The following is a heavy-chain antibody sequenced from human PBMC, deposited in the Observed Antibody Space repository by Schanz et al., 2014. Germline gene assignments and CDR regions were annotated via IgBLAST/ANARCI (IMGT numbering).Heavy chain of an antibody. D-gene: IGHD3-16*02. J-gene: IGHJ1*01. CDR3: AKESEIGVVVCTSMSGDFHH. Sequence: EVQLVESGGGVVRPGGSLRLSCAASGFGFDDYAMSWVRQAPGKGLEWVSGINWNGGSTGYADSVKGRFTISRDNSKNTLYLQMNNLRAEDTAVYFCAKESEIGVVVCTSMSGDFHHWGQGTLVTVSS. CDR1: GFGFDDYA. CDR2: INWNGGST. V-gene: IGHV3-20*04.